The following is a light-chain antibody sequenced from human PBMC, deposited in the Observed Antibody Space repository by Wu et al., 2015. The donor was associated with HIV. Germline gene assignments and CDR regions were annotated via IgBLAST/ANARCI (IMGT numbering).Light chain of an antibody. CDR3: QQYGRSPRT. CDR2: GAA. CDR1: QSVRSNY. Sequence: EIVLTQSPATLSLSPGERATLSCRASQSVRSNYLAWYQQRPGQAPRLLIYGAASRATGIPDRFSGSGSETDFTLTINRLEPEDFALYYCQQYGRSPRTFGQGTKVEI. J-gene: IGKJ1*01. V-gene: IGKV3-20*01.